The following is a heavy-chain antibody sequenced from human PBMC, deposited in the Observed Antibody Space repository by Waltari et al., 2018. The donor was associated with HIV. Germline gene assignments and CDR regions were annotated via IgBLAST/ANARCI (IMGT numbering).Heavy chain of an antibody. V-gene: IGHV5-51*03. CDR1: GYTFSRHY. CDR3: GRYENNRPHSYGMDV. D-gene: IGHD1-1*01. J-gene: IGHJ6*02. CDR2: IYPSDSET. Sequence: EVPLVQSGAEVKKPGESLRISCKGSGYTFSRHYIGWVRQMLGKGLEWMGLIYPSDSETTYSPSFEGQVTISADKSISTAYLQWSSLQASDTAMYYCGRYENNRPHSYGMDVWGQGTTVTVSS.